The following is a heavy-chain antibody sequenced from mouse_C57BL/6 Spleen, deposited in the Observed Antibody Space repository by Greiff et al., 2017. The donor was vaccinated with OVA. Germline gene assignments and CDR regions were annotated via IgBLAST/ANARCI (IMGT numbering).Heavy chain of an antibody. J-gene: IGHJ2*01. CDR2: INPNYGTT. CDR3: ARSGFTTVGGYFDY. D-gene: IGHD1-1*01. Sequence: EVQLVESGPELVKPGASVKISCKASGYSFTDYNMNWVKQSNGKSLEWIGVINPNYGTTSYNQKFKGKATLTVDQSSSTAYMQLNSLTSEDSAVYYCARSGFTTVGGYFDYWGQGTTLTVSS. V-gene: IGHV1-39*01. CDR1: GYSFTDYN.